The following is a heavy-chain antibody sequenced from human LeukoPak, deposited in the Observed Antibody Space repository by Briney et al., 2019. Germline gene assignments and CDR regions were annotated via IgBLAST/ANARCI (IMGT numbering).Heavy chain of an antibody. Sequence: SDTLSLTCTVAGGSIITSSYYWAWIRQPPGKGLEWIGSTYYSGDTYYNPSFESRVTISVDTSKNQFSLKLNSVTAADTALYFRARAEAGGWPPAPNWFDPWGQGTLVTVSS. CDR1: GGSIITSSYY. CDR3: ARAEAGGWPPAPNWFDP. CDR2: TYYSGDT. J-gene: IGHJ5*02. V-gene: IGHV4-39*01. D-gene: IGHD6-19*01.